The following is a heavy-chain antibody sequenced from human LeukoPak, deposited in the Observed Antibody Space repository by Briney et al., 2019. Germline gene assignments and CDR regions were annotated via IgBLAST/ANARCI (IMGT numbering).Heavy chain of an antibody. CDR1: GYTFTSYG. CDR3: ARHRGGLWSSTSSNWFDP. CDR2: ISAYNGNT. D-gene: IGHD2-2*01. Sequence: ASVKVSCKASGYTFTSYGISWVRQAPGQGLEWMGWISAYNGNTNYAQKLQGRVTMTADTSTSTAYMELRSLRSDDTAVYYCARHRGGLWSSTSSNWFDPWGQGTLVTVSS. J-gene: IGHJ5*02. V-gene: IGHV1-18*01.